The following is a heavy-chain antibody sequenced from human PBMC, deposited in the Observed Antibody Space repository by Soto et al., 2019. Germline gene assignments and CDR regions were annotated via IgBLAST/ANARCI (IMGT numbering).Heavy chain of an antibody. Sequence: ASVKVSCKASGYTFTGYYIHWVRQAPGQGLEWMGWINPNNGDTIYARKLQGRVTMTRDTSTSTAYMEMGSLTFDDTAVYYCARHSGYDYVFDYWGQGTLVTVSS. D-gene: IGHD5-12*01. V-gene: IGHV1-2*02. CDR2: INPNNGDT. J-gene: IGHJ4*02. CDR3: ARHSGYDYVFDY. CDR1: GYTFTGYY.